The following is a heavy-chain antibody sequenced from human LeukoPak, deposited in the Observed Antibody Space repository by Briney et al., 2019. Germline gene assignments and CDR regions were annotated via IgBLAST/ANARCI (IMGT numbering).Heavy chain of an antibody. V-gene: IGHV1-69*01. J-gene: IGHJ4*02. CDR1: GGTFSSHA. D-gene: IGHD6-19*01. CDR3: ARDPGEDSSGWFDY. CDR2: IIPIFGTA. Sequence: GASVKVSCKASGGTFSSHAISWVRQAPGQGLEWMGGIIPIFGTANYAQKFQGRVTITADESTSTAYMELSSLRSEDTAVYYCARDPGEDSSGWFDYWGQGTLVTVSS.